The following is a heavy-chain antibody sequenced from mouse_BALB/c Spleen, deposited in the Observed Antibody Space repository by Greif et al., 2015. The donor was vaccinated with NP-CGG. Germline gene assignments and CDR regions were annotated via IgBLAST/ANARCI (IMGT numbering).Heavy chain of an antibody. Sequence: EVQLQHSGPELVKPGASVKMSCKASGYTFTDYYMDWVKQSHGESFEWIGRVNPYNGGTSYNQKFKGKATSTVDKSSSTAYMELNSLTSEDSAVYYCARSNYGSSLYFDYWGQGTTLTVSS. J-gene: IGHJ2*01. D-gene: IGHD1-1*01. CDR3: ARSNYGSSLYFDY. CDR2: VNPYNGGT. CDR1: GYTFTDYY. V-gene: IGHV1-19*01.